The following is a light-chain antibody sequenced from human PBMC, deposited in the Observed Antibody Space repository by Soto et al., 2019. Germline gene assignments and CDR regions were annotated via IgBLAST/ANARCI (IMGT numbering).Light chain of an antibody. J-gene: IGKJ5*01. CDR1: QNLHSF. CDR2: DGS. V-gene: IGKV3-11*01. CDR3: QQRTRWPMT. Sequence: EIVSAQSTATLSVSPGERVTLSCRASQNLHSFLNWYQQRPGQAPRPLIYDGSKRAAGVPDRISGDGSGTDYTLTISSLEPEDFAVYYCQQRTRWPMTLGQGTRLEIK.